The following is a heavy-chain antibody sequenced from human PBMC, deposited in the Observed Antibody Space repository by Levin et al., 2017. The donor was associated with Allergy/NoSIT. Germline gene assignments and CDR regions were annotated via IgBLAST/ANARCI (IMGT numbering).Heavy chain of an antibody. CDR2: INHSGDTT. J-gene: IGHJ3*02. V-gene: IGHV4-34*01. CDR1: GGSFSGHY. CDR3: ARAGFYSSDDGFDI. Sequence: SQTLSLTCAVYGGSFSGHYCNWIRQPPGKGLEWIGEINHSGDTTNYNPSLKSRVTVSVDTSKNQFSLKLSSLTAADTAVYYCARAGFYSSDDGFDIWGQGTMVTVSS. D-gene: IGHD4-11*01.